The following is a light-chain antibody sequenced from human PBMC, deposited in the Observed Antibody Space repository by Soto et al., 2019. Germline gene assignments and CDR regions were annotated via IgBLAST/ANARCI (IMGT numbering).Light chain of an antibody. CDR2: DAF. J-gene: IGKJ3*01. CDR1: QSISSY. V-gene: IGKV3-11*01. CDR3: QQRSNPFT. Sequence: IVLTQSPATLSLSPGERATLSCRASQSISSYLAWYQQKPGQAPRLLIYDAFNGAAGIPARFRGSGSGTDFILTISSLEPEDFAVYYCQQRSNPFTFGPGTKVDIK.